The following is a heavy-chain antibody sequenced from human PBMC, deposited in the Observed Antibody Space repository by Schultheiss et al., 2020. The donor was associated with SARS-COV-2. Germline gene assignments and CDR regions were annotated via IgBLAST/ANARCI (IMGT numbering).Heavy chain of an antibody. Sequence: SQTLSLTCTVSGGSISSGGYYWSWIRQHPGKGLEWIGSIYYSGSTYYNPSLKSRVTISVDTSKNQFSLKLSSVTAADTAVYYCARGDRDWNYEQDAFDIWGQGTMVTVSS. CDR3: ARGDRDWNYEQDAFDI. J-gene: IGHJ3*02. D-gene: IGHD1-7*01. CDR1: GGSISSGGYY. V-gene: IGHV4-39*07. CDR2: IYYSGST.